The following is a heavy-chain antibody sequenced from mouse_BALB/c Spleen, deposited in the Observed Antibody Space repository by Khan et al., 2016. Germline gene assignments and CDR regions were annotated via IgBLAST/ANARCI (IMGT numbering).Heavy chain of an antibody. D-gene: IGHD2-1*01. CDR2: INTETGEP. J-gene: IGHJ2*02. Sequence: QIQLVQSGPELKKPGETVKISCRASGFAFTDYSIHWVKQAPGKGLKWVGWINTETGEPTYADAFKGRFAFSLDTSASTAYLQINNLKYEDTATFISDRAGNYLFSRTVDYWGQGTSLTVSS. CDR3: DRAGNYLFSRTVDY. CDR1: GFAFTDYS. V-gene: IGHV9-2-1*01.